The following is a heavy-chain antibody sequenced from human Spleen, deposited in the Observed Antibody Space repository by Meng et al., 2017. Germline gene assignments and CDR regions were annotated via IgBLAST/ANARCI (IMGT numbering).Heavy chain of an antibody. D-gene: IGHD1-1*01. Sequence: QVQWVQSGAEVTKPGASVKVSCKASGYTFTAYDFNWVRRASGQGLEWLGWLNPNSGATGYSQKFQGRISLTRDTSINTAYLELSGLASEDTAVYYCARNKPSTGDFDFWGQGTLVTVSS. J-gene: IGHJ4*02. CDR3: ARNKPSTGDFDF. CDR2: LNPNSGAT. CDR1: GYTFTAYD. V-gene: IGHV1-8*01.